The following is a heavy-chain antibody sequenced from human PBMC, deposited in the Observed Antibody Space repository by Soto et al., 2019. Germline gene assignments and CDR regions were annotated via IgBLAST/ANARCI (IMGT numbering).Heavy chain of an antibody. Sequence: SETLSLTCTVSGGSINSYYWSWIRQPPGKGPEWIGYIYSTETTKYNPSLKSRVTISVDTSKNQFSLKLSSVTAADTAVYYCARGSLVARLDSPLFDHWGQGTLVTVSS. CDR2: IYSTETT. J-gene: IGHJ4*02. D-gene: IGHD6-6*01. V-gene: IGHV4-59*01. CDR1: GGSINSYY. CDR3: ARGSLVARLDSPLFDH.